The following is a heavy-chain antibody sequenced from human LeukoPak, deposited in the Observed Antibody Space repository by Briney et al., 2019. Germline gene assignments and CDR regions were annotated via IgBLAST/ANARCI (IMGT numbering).Heavy chain of an antibody. Sequence: RSSETLSLTCTVSGGSISSYYWSWIRQPPGKGLEWIGNIYYSGSTNYNPSLKSRVTISVDTSKNQFSLKLSSVTAADTAVYYCARHVEVMVRGVIRWFDPWGQGTLVTVSS. CDR2: IYYSGST. CDR1: GGSISSYY. V-gene: IGHV4-59*08. CDR3: ARHVEVMVRGVIRWFDP. D-gene: IGHD3-10*01. J-gene: IGHJ5*02.